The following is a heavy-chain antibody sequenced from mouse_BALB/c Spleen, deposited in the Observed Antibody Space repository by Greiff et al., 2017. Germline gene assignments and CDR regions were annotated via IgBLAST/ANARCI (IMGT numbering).Heavy chain of an antibody. J-gene: IGHJ4*01. CDR1: GFNIKDTY. D-gene: IGHD2-4*01. CDR2: IDPANGNT. Sequence: VHVKQSGAELVKPGASVKLSCTASGFNIKDTYMHWVKQRPEQGLEWIGRIDPANGNTKYDPKFQGKATITADTSSNTAYLQLSSLTSEDTAVYYCASNIYYDYDGFMDYWGQGTSVTVSS. V-gene: IGHV14-3*02. CDR3: ASNIYYDYDGFMDY.